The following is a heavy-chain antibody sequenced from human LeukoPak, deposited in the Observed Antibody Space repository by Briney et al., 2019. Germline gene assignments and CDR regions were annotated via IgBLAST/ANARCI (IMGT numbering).Heavy chain of an antibody. Sequence: GGSLRLSCAASGFAFSSYTMNWVRQAPGKGLEWVSSIISSGAYIYYADSVKGRFTISRDNAKNSLYLQMNSLRAEDTAVYYRARDFGRYCSSTNCYLGHLDYWGQGTLVTVSS. CDR3: ARDFGRYCSSTNCYLGHLDY. J-gene: IGHJ4*02. CDR1: GFAFSSYT. V-gene: IGHV3-21*03. D-gene: IGHD2-2*01. CDR2: IISSGAYI.